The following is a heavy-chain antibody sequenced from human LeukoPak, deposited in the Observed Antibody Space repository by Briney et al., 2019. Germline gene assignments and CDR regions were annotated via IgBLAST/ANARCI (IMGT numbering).Heavy chain of an antibody. V-gene: IGHV4-39*07. CDR1: GGSISSSSYY. D-gene: IGHD1-1*01. CDR3: ARDVRYNWNASPPWYFDL. Sequence: PSETLSLTCTVSGGSISSSSYYWGWIRQPPGKGLEWIGSIYYSGSTYYNPSLKSRVTISVDTSKNQFSLKLSSVTAADTAVYYCARDVRYNWNASPPWYFDLWGRGTLVTVSS. CDR2: IYYSGST. J-gene: IGHJ2*01.